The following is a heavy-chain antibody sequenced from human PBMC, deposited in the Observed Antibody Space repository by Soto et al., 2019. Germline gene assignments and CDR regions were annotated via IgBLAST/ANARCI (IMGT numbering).Heavy chain of an antibody. Sequence: NPXGTLSLTCDVSACSFSENYRTWIRQWTGKGLEWIGYISYSGSTNYNPSLKSRVTISVDASRSQFSLNLTSVTAADTALYYCAAGTLGAVWTPPDDWGQGILVTVSS. V-gene: IGHV4-59*03. CDR1: ACSFSENY. D-gene: IGHD3-16*01. CDR2: ISYSGST. J-gene: IGHJ4*02. CDR3: AAGTLGAVWTPPDD.